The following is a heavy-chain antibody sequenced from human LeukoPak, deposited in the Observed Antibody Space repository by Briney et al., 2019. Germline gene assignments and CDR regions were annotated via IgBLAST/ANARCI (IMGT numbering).Heavy chain of an antibody. Sequence: SGPSLIHPTPTLPLTFTVSGFSLSTRGMCVSWIRQPPGKALEWLARIDWDDDKYYSTSLKTRLTISKDTSKNQVVLTMTNMDPVDTATYYCAREKWLRAPFDYWGQGTLVTVSS. CDR2: IDWDDDK. CDR1: GFSLSTRGMC. D-gene: IGHD5-12*01. V-gene: IGHV2-70*11. J-gene: IGHJ4*02. CDR3: AREKWLRAPFDY.